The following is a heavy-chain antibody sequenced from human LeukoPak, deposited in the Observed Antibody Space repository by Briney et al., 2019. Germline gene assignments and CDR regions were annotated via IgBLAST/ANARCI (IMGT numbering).Heavy chain of an antibody. D-gene: IGHD3-10*01. CDR3: TKLARAPRDFDY. Sequence: PGGSLRLSCAASGLTFRTYAMSWVRQAPGKGLEWVSSISDSGGYTFYADSVKGRFTISRDNSKNTVYLQMNSLKIEDTAVYYCTKLARAPRDFDYWGQGTLVTVSS. V-gene: IGHV3-23*01. J-gene: IGHJ4*01. CDR2: ISDSGGYT. CDR1: GLTFRTYA.